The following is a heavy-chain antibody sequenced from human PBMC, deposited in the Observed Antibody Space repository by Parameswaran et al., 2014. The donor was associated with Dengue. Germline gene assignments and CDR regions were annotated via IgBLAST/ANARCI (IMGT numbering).Heavy chain of an antibody. CDR3: ASEGCSSTSCPDY. D-gene: IGHD2-2*01. CDR2: IYYSGST. Sequence: WIRQPPGKGLEWIGSIYYSGSTYYNPSLKSRVTISVDTSKNQFSLKLSSVTAADTAVYYCASEGCSSTSCPDYWGQGTLVTVSS. V-gene: IGHV4-39*01. J-gene: IGHJ4*02.